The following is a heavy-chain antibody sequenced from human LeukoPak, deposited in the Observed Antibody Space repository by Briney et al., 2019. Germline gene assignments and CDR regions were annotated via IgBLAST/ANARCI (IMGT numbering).Heavy chain of an antibody. V-gene: IGHV4-39*07. Sequence: KPSETLSLTCTVSGGSISSSSYYWGWIRQPPGKGLEWIGSIYYSGSTYYNPSLKSRVTISVDTSKNQFSLKLSSVTAADTAVYYCARLHPDYSSGWYEGFLDYWGQGTLVTVSS. CDR3: ARLHPDYSSGWYEGFLDY. CDR2: IYYSGST. D-gene: IGHD6-19*01. J-gene: IGHJ4*02. CDR1: GGSISSSSYY.